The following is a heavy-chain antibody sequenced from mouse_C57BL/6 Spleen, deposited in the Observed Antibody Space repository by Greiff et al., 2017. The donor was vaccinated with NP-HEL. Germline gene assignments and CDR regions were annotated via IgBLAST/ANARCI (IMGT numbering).Heavy chain of an antibody. V-gene: IGHV5-6*02. Sequence: DVKLVESGGDLVKPGGSLKLSCAASGFTFSSYGMSWVRQTPDKRLEWVATISSGGSYTYYPDSVKGRFTISRDNAKNTLYLQMSSLKSEDTAMYYCARQQDYAMDYWGQGTSVTVSS. CDR3: ARQQDYAMDY. CDR2: ISSGGSYT. CDR1: GFTFSSYG. J-gene: IGHJ4*01.